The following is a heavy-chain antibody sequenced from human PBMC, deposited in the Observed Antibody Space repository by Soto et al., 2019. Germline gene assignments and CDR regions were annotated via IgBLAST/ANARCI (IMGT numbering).Heavy chain of an antibody. CDR2: ISAYNGNT. V-gene: IGHV1-18*01. CDR3: ARSSGTSYIWFDP. J-gene: IGHJ5*02. D-gene: IGHD1-26*01. Sequence: QVQLLQSGAEVKKPGASVKVSCTTSGYTFSNYGISWVRQAPGQGLEWLGWISAYNGNTNYAQNLQGRVTMTTDTYTSTAYMELRSLRSDDTAVYYCARSSGTSYIWFDPWGQGTLVTVSS. CDR1: GYTFSNYG.